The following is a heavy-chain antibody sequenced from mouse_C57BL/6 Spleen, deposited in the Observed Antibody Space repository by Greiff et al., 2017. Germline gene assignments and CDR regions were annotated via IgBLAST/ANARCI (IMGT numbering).Heavy chain of an antibody. Sequence: VQLQQSGPVLVKPGASVKMSCKASGYTFTDYYMNWVKQSHGKSLEWIGVINPYNGGTSYNQKFKGKATLTVDKSSSTAYMELNSLTSEDSAVYYSAREPVTSVGAWDFDYRGQGTTLTVSS. CDR1: GYTFTDYY. CDR2: INPYNGGT. D-gene: IGHD1-1*01. CDR3: AREPVTSVGAWDFDY. J-gene: IGHJ2*01. V-gene: IGHV1-19*01.